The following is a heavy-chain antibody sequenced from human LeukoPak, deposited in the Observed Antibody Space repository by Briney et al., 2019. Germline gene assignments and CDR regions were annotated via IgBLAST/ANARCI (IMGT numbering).Heavy chain of an antibody. J-gene: IGHJ3*01. V-gene: IGHV3-20*04. D-gene: IGHD2-15*01. Sequence: GGSLRLSCAASGFTFDDYGMSWVRQAPGKGLEWVSGINWNGGSTGYADSVKGRFTISRDNAKNSLYLQMNSLRVDDTAVYYCARDRGGAESHGFDAFDLWGQGTIVTVSS. CDR2: INWNGGST. CDR3: ARDRGGAESHGFDAFDL. CDR1: GFTFDDYG.